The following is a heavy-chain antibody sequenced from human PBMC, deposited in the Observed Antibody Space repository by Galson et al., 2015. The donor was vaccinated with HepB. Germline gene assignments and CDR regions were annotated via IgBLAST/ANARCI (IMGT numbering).Heavy chain of an antibody. CDR3: ARDPTWNYDSSGYSPFDY. Sequence: SVKVSCKASGYTFTSYAMHWVRQAPGQRLEWMGWINAGNGNTKYSQKFQGRVTITRDTSASTAYMELSSLRSEDTAVYYCARDPTWNYDSSGYSPFDYWGQGTLVTVSS. J-gene: IGHJ4*02. D-gene: IGHD3-22*01. V-gene: IGHV1-3*01. CDR2: INAGNGNT. CDR1: GYTFTSYA.